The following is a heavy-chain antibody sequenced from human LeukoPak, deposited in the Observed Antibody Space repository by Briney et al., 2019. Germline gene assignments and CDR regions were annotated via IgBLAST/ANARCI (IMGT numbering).Heavy chain of an antibody. D-gene: IGHD1-26*01. CDR1: GFTFSSYS. CDR2: ISSSSSYI. Sequence: GGSLRLSCAASGFTFSSYSMNWVRQAPGKGLEWVSSISSSSSYIYYADSVKGRFTISRDNAKNSLYLQMNSLRAEDTAVYYCARDGGATSLYYSMDVWGQGTTVTVSS. V-gene: IGHV3-21*01. CDR3: ARDGGATSLYYSMDV. J-gene: IGHJ6*02.